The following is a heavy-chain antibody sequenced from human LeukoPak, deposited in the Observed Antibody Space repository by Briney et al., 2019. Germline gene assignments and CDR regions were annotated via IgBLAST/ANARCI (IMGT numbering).Heavy chain of an antibody. Sequence: GASVKVSCKASGYTFTSYGISWVRQAPGQGLEWMGWISAYNGNTNYAQKLQGRVTMTTDTSTSTAYMELRSLRSDDTAVYYCARHRIYGSVSHKVAFDIWGQGTMVTVSS. D-gene: IGHD3-10*01. J-gene: IGHJ3*02. CDR3: ARHRIYGSVSHKVAFDI. V-gene: IGHV1-18*01. CDR2: ISAYNGNT. CDR1: GYTFTSYG.